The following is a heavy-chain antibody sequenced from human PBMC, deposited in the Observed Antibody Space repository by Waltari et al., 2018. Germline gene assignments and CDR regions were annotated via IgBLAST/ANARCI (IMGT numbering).Heavy chain of an antibody. CDR3: ASDYGDGDY. CDR1: GYTFTGYY. CDR2: INPNSGGT. D-gene: IGHD4-17*01. J-gene: IGHJ4*02. Sequence: QVQLVQSGAEVKKPGASVKVSCKASGYTFTGYYMHWVRQAPGQGLEWMGWINPNSGGTNYAQKVQGRVTMTRDTSISTAYMELSRLRSDDTAVYYCASDYGDGDYWGQGTLVTVSS. V-gene: IGHV1-2*02.